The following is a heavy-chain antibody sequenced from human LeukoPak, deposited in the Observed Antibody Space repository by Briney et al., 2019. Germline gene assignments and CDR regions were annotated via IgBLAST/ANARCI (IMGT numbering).Heavy chain of an antibody. CDR3: ARARRSLVDY. J-gene: IGHJ4*02. CDR1: GGSISSYY. CDR2: IYYSGST. Sequence: SETLSLTCTVSGGSISSYYWSWIRQPPGKGLEWIEYIYYSGSTNYDPSLKSRVTISVDTSKNQFSLKLSSVTAADTAVYYCARARRSLVDYWGQGTLVTVSS. V-gene: IGHV4-59*01.